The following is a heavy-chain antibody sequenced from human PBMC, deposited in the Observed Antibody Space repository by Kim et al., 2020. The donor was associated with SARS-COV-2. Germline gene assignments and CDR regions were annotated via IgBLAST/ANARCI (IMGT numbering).Heavy chain of an antibody. CDR3: GCSGSWFLLDY. CDR2: MENDGSRT. CDR1: GFNFRNYW. V-gene: IGHV3-74*03. J-gene: IGHJ4*02. Sequence: GGSLRLSCEGSGFNFRNYWKHWVRQGPGRGMEWDAGMENDGSRTTYADFVQGRFSISRDNAKNTVYLQMDGLRADDTAVYYCGCSGSWFLLDYWGQGTLVSVAS. D-gene: IGHD6-25*01.